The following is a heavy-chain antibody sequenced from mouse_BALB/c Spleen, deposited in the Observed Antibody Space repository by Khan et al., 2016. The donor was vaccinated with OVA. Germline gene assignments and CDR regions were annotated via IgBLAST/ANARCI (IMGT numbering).Heavy chain of an antibody. CDR2: IDPANGNT. Sequence: IQLVQSGAELVKPGASVKLSCAASGFNIKDTYIHWVKQRPQQGLEWIGRIDPANGNTKYDPKFQGKATITADTSSNAAYLQLSSLTSEVTSVYYCASSFLLYALDYWGQGTSVTVSS. CDR3: ASSFLLYALDY. V-gene: IGHV14-3*02. CDR1: GFNIKDTY. J-gene: IGHJ4*01.